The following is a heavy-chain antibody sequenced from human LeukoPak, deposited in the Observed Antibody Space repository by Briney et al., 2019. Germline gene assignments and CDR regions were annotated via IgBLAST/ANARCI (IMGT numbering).Heavy chain of an antibody. CDR3: ARDVGHPPRESYYYYYMDV. V-gene: IGHV1-69*05. CDR1: GGTFISYA. J-gene: IGHJ6*03. Sequence: SVRVSSTASGGTFISYAISWVRQAPGQGREWMGGIIPIFGTANYAQKFQGRVTITTDESTSTAYMELSSLRSEDTAVYYCARDVGHPPRESYYYYYMDVWGKGTTVTVSS. CDR2: IIPIFGTA. D-gene: IGHD2-15*01.